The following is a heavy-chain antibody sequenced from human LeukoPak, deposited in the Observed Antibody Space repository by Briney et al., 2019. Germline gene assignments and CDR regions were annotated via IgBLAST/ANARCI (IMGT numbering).Heavy chain of an antibody. V-gene: IGHV3-74*01. Sequence: GGSLRLSCAASGFTFRSYWMHWVRQAPGKGLVWVSRINTDGSNTNYADSVKGRFTISRDSSKNTLDLQMNSLRAEDTAVYYCTRSGPTKTTMVRRDNWFDPWGQGTLVTVSS. CDR1: GFTFRSYW. D-gene: IGHD3-10*01. J-gene: IGHJ5*02. CDR2: INTDGSNT. CDR3: TRSGPTKTTMVRRDNWFDP.